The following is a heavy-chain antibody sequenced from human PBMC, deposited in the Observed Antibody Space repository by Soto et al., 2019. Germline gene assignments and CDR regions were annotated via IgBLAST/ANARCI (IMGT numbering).Heavy chain of an antibody. CDR3: ARSIVVVTALDY. V-gene: IGHV1-46*01. CDR2: INPSGGST. CDR1: GYTFTSYY. J-gene: IGHJ4*02. Sequence: GASVEVCCKASGYTFTSYYMHWVRQAPGQGLEWMGIINPSGGSTSYAQKFQGRVTITRDTSASTAYMELSSLRSEDTAVYYCARSIVVVTALDYWGQGTLVTVSS. D-gene: IGHD2-21*02.